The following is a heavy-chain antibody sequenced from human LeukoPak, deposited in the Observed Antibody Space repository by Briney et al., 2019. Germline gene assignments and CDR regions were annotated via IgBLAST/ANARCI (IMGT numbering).Heavy chain of an antibody. CDR2: IDNSERT. V-gene: IGHV4-59*01. D-gene: IGHD3-10*01. CDR3: ARARGAFDI. J-gene: IGHJ3*02. Sequence: SETLSLTCTVSGGSIRTYYWSWIRQPPGKGLEWIGYIDNSERTNYNPSLKSRVAISVDTSKSQFSLKLSSVTAADTAVYYCARARGAFDIWGQGTMVTVSS. CDR1: GGSIRTYY.